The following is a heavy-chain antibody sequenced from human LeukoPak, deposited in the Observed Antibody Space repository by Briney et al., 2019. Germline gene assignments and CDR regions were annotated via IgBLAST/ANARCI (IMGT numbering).Heavy chain of an antibody. CDR2: IKEDGSEK. D-gene: IGHD3-10*01. CDR3: ARGDYYGSGSWDYYYYMDV. J-gene: IGHJ6*03. CDR1: GFMFSSYW. Sequence: GGSLRLSCAASGFMFSSYWMSWVRQAPGKGLEWVADIKEDGSEKSYVDSVKGRFTISRDNAKNSLYLQMNTLRAEDTAVYYCARGDYYGSGSWDYYYYMDVWGKGTTVTVSS. V-gene: IGHV3-7*01.